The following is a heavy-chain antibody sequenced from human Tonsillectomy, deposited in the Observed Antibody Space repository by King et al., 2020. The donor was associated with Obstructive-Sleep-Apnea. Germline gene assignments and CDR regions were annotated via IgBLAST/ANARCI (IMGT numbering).Heavy chain of an antibody. CDR1: GFTSNNAW. J-gene: IGHJ1*01. D-gene: IGHD3-22*01. V-gene: IGHV3-15*01. Sequence: QLVQSGGGLVKPGGSLRLSCAASGFTSNNAWMNWVRQAPGKGLEWVGRIKRKIDGETTDYAAPVKGRFTISRHASKNTVYLQMNSLKTEDTAVYYCTPQIPDVVMPEYFQHWGQAPWSPSPQ. CDR3: TPQIPDVVMPEYFQH. CDR2: IKRKIDGETT.